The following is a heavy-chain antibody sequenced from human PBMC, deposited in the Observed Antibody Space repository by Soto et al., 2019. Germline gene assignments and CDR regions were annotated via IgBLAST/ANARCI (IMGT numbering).Heavy chain of an antibody. CDR1: GYTFTSYA. V-gene: IGHV1-3*01. Sequence: QVQLVQSGAEVKKPGASVKVSCKASGYTFTSYAMHWVRQAPGQRLEWMGWINAGNGNTKYSQKFQGRVTITRDTSASTAYMELSSLRSEDTAVYYCARDSPYDCWSGSISLRFERFDYWGQGTLVTVSS. D-gene: IGHD3-3*01. CDR2: INAGNGNT. J-gene: IGHJ4*02. CDR3: ARDSPYDCWSGSISLRFERFDY.